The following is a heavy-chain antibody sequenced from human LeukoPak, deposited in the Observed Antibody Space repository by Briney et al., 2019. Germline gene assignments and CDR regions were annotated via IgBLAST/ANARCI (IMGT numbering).Heavy chain of an antibody. D-gene: IGHD2-15*01. CDR3: ASQPPGYCSGGSCPGGY. J-gene: IGHJ4*02. CDR2: ISGSGGST. V-gene: IGHV3-23*01. CDR1: GFTPSSYA. Sequence: GGSLRLSCAASGFTPSSYAMSWVRQAPGKGLEWVSAISGSGGSTYYADSVKGRFTISRDNSKNTLYLQMNSLRAEDTAVYYCASQPPGYCSGGSCPGGYWGQGTLVTVSS.